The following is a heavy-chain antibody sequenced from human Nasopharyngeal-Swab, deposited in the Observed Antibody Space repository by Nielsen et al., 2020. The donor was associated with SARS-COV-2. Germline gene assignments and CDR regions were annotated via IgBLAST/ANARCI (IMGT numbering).Heavy chain of an antibody. Sequence: GGSLRLTCAASGFTCSSYSMNGVRQAPGKGLEGVSYISSSSSSTIYYADSVKGRFTISRDNAKNSLYLQMNSLRDEDTAVYYCARGETAMAKYYYYGMDVWGQGTTVTVSS. CDR1: GFTCSSYS. V-gene: IGHV3-48*02. J-gene: IGHJ6*02. D-gene: IGHD5-18*01. CDR3: ARGETAMAKYYYYGMDV. CDR2: ISSSSSSTI.